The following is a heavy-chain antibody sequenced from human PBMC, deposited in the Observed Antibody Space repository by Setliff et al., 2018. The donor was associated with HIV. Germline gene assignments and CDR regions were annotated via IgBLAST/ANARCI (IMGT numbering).Heavy chain of an antibody. Sequence: GGSLRLSCAASGFTFSSYSMNWVRQAPGKGLEWVSSISSSSGYIHYADSLKGRFTVSRDISKNTLYLHMNNLRAEDTAVYYCARETGDIAAIALYSFDYWGQGTLVTVSS. CDR3: ARETGDIAAIALYSFDY. J-gene: IGHJ4*02. CDR1: GFTFSSYS. D-gene: IGHD6-13*01. CDR2: ISSSSGYI. V-gene: IGHV3-21*01.